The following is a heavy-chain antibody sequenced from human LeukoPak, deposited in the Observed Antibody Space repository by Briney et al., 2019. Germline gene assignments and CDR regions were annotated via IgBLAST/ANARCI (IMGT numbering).Heavy chain of an antibody. Sequence: GAVRLSCAASGFTFSRHAMNWVRQAPGKGLEWVSSITSSGSYRYHSDSVKGRFTISRDNAKNSLYLQMNSLRVEDTAVYYCASENIVGTSGALFDYWGQGTLVTVSS. CDR1: GFTFSRHA. D-gene: IGHD5-12*01. V-gene: IGHV3-21*01. CDR2: ITSSGSYR. J-gene: IGHJ4*02. CDR3: ASENIVGTSGALFDY.